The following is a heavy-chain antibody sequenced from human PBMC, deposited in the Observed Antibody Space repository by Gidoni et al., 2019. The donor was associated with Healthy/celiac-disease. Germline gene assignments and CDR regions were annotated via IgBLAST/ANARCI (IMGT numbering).Heavy chain of an antibody. CDR3: ARDPFQSTRTSTSGRGAFDI. D-gene: IGHD5-12*01. CDR2: LNPNSGGT. Sequence: QVQLVQSGAEVKKPGASVKVSCKASGYTLTGHYIHWVRQAPGQGLEWMGWLNPNSGGTNYAQKFQGRVTMTRDTSISTAYMELSRLRSDDTAVYYCARDPFQSTRTSTSGRGAFDIWGQGTMVTVSS. V-gene: IGHV1-2*02. J-gene: IGHJ3*02. CDR1: GYTLTGHY.